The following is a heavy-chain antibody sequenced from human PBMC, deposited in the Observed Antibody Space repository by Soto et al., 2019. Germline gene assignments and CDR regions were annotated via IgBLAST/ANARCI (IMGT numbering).Heavy chain of an antibody. CDR3: ARGVDSWSGYLF. V-gene: IGHV4-34*01. CDR1: GGSFDCYY. Sequence: TSETLSLTCALYGGSFDCYYWSWTRQSPGKGLEWIGEIHHSGSTKYNPSLKSRVSLSVDTSTKQFSLKMTSMTAADRGVYYCARGVDSWSGYLFWGQGTPVTVSS. CDR2: IHHSGST. J-gene: IGHJ4*02. D-gene: IGHD3-3*01.